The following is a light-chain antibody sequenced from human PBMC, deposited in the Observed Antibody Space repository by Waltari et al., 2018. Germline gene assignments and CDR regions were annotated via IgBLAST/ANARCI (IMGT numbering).Light chain of an antibody. CDR3: AAWDDSINGPA. V-gene: IGLV1-44*01. J-gene: IGLJ3*02. CDR1: ASNIHRHV. CDR2: SND. Sequence: QSVLTQPPSASGAPGQTVAISCSGRASNIHRHVVTWYQPFPGTAPKLLIYSNDQRPSGVPGRFSGSKSGTSASLAISGLQSEDEAHYYCAAWDDSINGPAFGGGTKLTVL.